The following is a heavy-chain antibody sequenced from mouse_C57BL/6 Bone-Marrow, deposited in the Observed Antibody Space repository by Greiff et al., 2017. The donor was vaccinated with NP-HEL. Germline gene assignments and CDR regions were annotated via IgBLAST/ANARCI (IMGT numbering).Heavy chain of an antibody. CDR1: GFTFTDYY. CDR3: ARYKARSSYEYFDD. Sequence: EVMLVESGGGLVQPGGSLSLSCAASGFTFTDYYMSWVRQPPGKALEWMGFISNKANGYTSEYSASVKGRFTISRDKSQSILYLQMNALRAEDSATYYCARYKARSSYEYFDDWGKGTTVTVSS. D-gene: IGHD1-1*01. V-gene: IGHV7-3*01. J-gene: IGHJ1*03. CDR2: ISNKANGYTS.